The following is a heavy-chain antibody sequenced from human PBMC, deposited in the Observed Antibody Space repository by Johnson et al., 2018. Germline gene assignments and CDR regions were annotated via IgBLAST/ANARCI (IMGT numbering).Heavy chain of an antibody. J-gene: IGHJ6*03. V-gene: IGHV3-13*01. Sequence: EVQLVESGGGLVQXGGSLRLSCAASGFTFSTYDMHWVRQATGNGLEWVSTVDIAGDTYYPGSVKGRFTISRENAKNSLYLQMNSLRAGDTAVYYCARGGRDYYYMDVWGKGTTVTVSS. CDR3: ARGGRDYYYMDV. CDR2: VDIAGDT. D-gene: IGHD3-10*01. CDR1: GFTFSTYD.